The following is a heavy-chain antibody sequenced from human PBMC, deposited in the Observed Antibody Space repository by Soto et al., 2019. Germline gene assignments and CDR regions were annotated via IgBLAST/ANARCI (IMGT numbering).Heavy chain of an antibody. J-gene: IGHJ4*02. V-gene: IGHV1-18*01. CDR3: ARDLDASGSYSTDY. CDR2: ISPYKGNT. D-gene: IGHD3-10*01. Sequence: GGAVKVSFNASGYNFSVIGISWVRQAPGQGLEWMGWISPYKGNTHYAQGLQGRVTMTRDTSTSTAYIELRSLRSDETSVYYCARDLDASGSYSTDYWGQGTLVTVSS. CDR1: GYNFSVIG.